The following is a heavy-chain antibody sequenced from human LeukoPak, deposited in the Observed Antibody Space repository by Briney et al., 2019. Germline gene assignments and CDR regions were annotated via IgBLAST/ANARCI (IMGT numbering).Heavy chain of an antibody. Sequence: ASVKVSCKTSGYTFTRNPIHWVRQAPGQSLEWVAWINTGNGDTKCSQEFQGRVSITRDKSASTVYMELTSLRFEDTAVNFCARDESDWGQGTLVIVSS. CDR2: INTGNGDT. V-gene: IGHV1-3*04. CDR1: GYTFTRNP. J-gene: IGHJ4*02. CDR3: ARDESD.